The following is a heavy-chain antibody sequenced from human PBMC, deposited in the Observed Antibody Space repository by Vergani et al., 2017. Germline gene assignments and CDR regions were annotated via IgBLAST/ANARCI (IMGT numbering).Heavy chain of an antibody. Sequence: QVQLQESGPGLLKPSQTLSLTCSVAGDSISSGNYYWNWIRQPAGKGLEWMGRIYSSGSTSYNPSIKSRITMSLDTSKNQFSLSLSSVTAADTAVYYCARWTLLTAFEHRGQG. J-gene: IGHJ6*01. V-gene: IGHV4-61*02. CDR2: IYSSGST. CDR1: GDSISSGNYY. D-gene: IGHD4-23*01. CDR3: ARWTLLTAFEH.